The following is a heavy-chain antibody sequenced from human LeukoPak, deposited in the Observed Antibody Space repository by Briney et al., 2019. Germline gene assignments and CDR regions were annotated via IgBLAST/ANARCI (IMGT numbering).Heavy chain of an antibody. V-gene: IGHV4-59*01. CDR3: ARHVHHSSGFEYYFDY. CDR2: IYYSGST. CDR1: GGSISSYY. Sequence: SETLSLTCTVSGGSISSYYWSWIRQPPGKGLEWIGYIYYSGSTNYNPSLKSRVTISVDTSKNQFSLKLSSVTAADTAVYYCARHVHHSSGFEYYFDYWGQGTLVTVSS. J-gene: IGHJ4*02. D-gene: IGHD3-22*01.